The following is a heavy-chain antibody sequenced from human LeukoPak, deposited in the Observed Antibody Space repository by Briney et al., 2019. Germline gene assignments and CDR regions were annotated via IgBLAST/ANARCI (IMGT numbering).Heavy chain of an antibody. D-gene: IGHD6-6*01. CDR2: IYYSGNT. CDR3: VRHSIATDVFDI. V-gene: IGHV4-39*01. J-gene: IGHJ3*02. CDR1: GGSISSSSYY. Sequence: SETLSLTCTVSGGSISSSSYYWGWIRQPPGKGLEWIGSIYYSGNTYYNPSLKSRVTISVDTSKNQFSLKLSSVTVADTAVYYCVRHSIATDVFDIWGQGTMVTVSS.